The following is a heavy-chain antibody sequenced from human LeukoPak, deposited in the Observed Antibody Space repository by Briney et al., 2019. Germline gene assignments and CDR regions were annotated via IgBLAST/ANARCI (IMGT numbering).Heavy chain of an antibody. CDR2: INPNSGGT. D-gene: IGHD1-1*01. Sequence: GASVKVSCKASGYTFTYYYMHWVRQAPGQGLEWMGWINPNSGGTNYAQNFQGRVTMTRDTSISTAYMELSRLRSDDTAVYYCASGAGNWQTSKFDYWGQGTLVTVSS. J-gene: IGHJ4*02. V-gene: IGHV1-2*02. CDR3: ASGAGNWQTSKFDY. CDR1: GYTFTYYY.